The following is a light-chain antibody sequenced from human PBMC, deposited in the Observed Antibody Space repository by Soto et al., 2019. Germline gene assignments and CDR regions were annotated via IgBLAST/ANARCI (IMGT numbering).Light chain of an antibody. CDR3: SSYTSTSTLV. CDR2: DVR. V-gene: IGLV2-14*03. J-gene: IGLJ1*01. CDR1: SSDVGYYNY. Sequence: QSALTQPASVSGSPGQSITISCTGTSSDVGYYNYVSWYQQHPGKVPKLMIYDVRYWPSGVSDRFSGSKSGNTASLTLSGLQAEDEADYYCSSYTSTSTLVFGTGTKLTVL.